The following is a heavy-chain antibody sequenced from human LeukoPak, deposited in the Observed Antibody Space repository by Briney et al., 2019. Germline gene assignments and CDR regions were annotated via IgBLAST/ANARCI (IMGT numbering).Heavy chain of an antibody. CDR1: GGSTSSPRYY. Sequence: SETLSLTCTVPGGSTSSPRYYWGWIRQPPGKGLEWIGSVYYSGITYYNPSLNSRVTISVDTSKDQFSLKLNSVTAADTAVYYCARVLRVAAMPHYFDYWGQGTLVPVS. D-gene: IGHD2-2*01. CDR3: ARVLRVAAMPHYFDY. J-gene: IGHJ4*02. V-gene: IGHV4-39*07. CDR2: VYYSGIT.